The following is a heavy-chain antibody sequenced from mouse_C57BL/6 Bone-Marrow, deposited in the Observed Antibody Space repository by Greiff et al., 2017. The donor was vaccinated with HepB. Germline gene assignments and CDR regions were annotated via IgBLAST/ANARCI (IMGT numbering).Heavy chain of an antibody. V-gene: IGHV5-12*01. CDR3: ARGTGNY. Sequence: DVKLVESGGGLVQPGGSLKLSCAASGFTFSDYYMYWVRQTPEKRLEWVAYISNGGGSTYYPDTVKGRFTISRDNAKNTLYLQMSRLKSEDTAMYYCARGTGNYWGQGTTLTVSS. J-gene: IGHJ2*01. CDR2: ISNGGGST. CDR1: GFTFSDYY. D-gene: IGHD4-1*01.